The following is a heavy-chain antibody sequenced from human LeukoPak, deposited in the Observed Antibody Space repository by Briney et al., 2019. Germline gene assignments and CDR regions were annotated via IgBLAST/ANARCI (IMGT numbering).Heavy chain of an antibody. J-gene: IGHJ3*02. CDR3: AKDRYYDILTGYSSDAFDI. D-gene: IGHD3-9*01. Sequence: PGGSLRLSCTASGFTFSSYWMHWVRQAPRKGLEWVSAISGSGGSTYYADSVKGRFTISRDNSKNTLYLQMNSLRAEDTAVYYCAKDRYYDILTGYSSDAFDILGQGTMVSVSS. CDR1: GFTFSSYW. CDR2: ISGSGGST. V-gene: IGHV3-23*01.